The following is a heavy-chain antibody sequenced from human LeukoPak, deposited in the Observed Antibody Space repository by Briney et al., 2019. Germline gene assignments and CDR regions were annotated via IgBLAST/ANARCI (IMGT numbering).Heavy chain of an antibody. V-gene: IGHV3-30-3*01. J-gene: IGHJ4*02. CDR3: ATAVGQHNYGHGDY. Sequence: GGSLRLSCAASGFIFSNYAIHWVRQAPGKGLEWVAVISYDGNNKYYADSVRGRFTTSRDNSKNTLFLQMNSLRAEDTAVYYCATAVGQHNYGHGDYWGQGTLVTVSS. D-gene: IGHD5-18*01. CDR2: ISYDGNNK. CDR1: GFIFSNYA.